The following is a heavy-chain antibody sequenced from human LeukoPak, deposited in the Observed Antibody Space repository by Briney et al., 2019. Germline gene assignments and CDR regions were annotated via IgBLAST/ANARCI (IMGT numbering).Heavy chain of an antibody. D-gene: IGHD6-19*01. CDR3: ARDLAQWLAPGGFDY. CDR1: GFTFRAYS. CDR2: ISSSSSYI. V-gene: IGHV3-21*01. J-gene: IGHJ4*02. Sequence: GGSLRLSCAASGFTFRAYSMHWVRQAPEKGLEWVSSISSSSSYIYYADSVKGRFTISRDNAKNSLYLQMNSLRAEDTAVYYCARDLAQWLAPGGFDYWGQGTLVTVSS.